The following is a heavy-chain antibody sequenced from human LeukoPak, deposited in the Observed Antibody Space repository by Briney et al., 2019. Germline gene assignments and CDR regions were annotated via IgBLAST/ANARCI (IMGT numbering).Heavy chain of an antibody. V-gene: IGHV1-69*05. D-gene: IGHD6-6*01. CDR3: ARETRSIAARPRGYYYYYMDV. CDR2: IIPIFGTA. CDR1: GGTFSSYA. J-gene: IGHJ6*03. Sequence: SVKVSCKASGGTFSSYAISWMRQAPGQGLEWMGGIIPIFGTANYAQKFQGRVTITTDESTSTAYMELSSLRSEDTAVYYCARETRSIAARPRGYYYYYMDVWGKGTTVTVSS.